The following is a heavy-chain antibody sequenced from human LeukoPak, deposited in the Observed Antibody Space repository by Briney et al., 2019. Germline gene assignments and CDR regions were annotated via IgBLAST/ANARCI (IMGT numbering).Heavy chain of an antibody. V-gene: IGHV3-30*04. D-gene: IGHD2-15*01. CDR1: GFNLSTYI. CDR3: ARVLVVSATFSVRNNWFDP. Sequence: GGSLRLSCAASGFNLSTYIMHWVRQAPGKGLEWAAVISYDGSTKYYADSVKGRFTISRDSSKNTLSLQMNSLRPEDTAMYYCARVLVVSATFSVRNNWFDPWGQGTLVTVSS. CDR2: ISYDGSTK. J-gene: IGHJ5*02.